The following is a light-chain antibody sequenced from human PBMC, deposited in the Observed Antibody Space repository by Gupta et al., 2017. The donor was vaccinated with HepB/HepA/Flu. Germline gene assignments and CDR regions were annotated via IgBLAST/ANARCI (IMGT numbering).Light chain of an antibody. CDR1: SGHSNYA. CDR2: VGVDGRH. J-gene: IGLJ1*01. Sequence: QLVLTQSPSASAALGASVHLTCTRSSGHSNYAIAWHQQRPQQGPRFLLKVGVDGRHTKGDGIPDCFSGSTSGADRYLTISRLQADDEDDYYCQTWGTGISVFGGGTKVTVL. CDR3: QTWGTGISV. V-gene: IGLV4-69*01.